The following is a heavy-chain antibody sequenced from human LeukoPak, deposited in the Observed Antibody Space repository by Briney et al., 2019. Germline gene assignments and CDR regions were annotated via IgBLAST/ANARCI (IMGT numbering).Heavy chain of an antibody. CDR3: ATSYYDSSGYYYIAEYFQH. CDR1: GYTFTDYG. J-gene: IGHJ1*01. CDR2: ISAYNGNT. D-gene: IGHD3-22*01. Sequence: GASVKVSCKTSGYTFTDYGISWVRQAPGQGLEWMGWISAYNGNTNYAQKLQGRVTMTTDTSTRTAYMELTSLRSDDTAVYYCATSYYDSSGYYYIAEYFQHWGQGTLVTVSS. V-gene: IGHV1-18*01.